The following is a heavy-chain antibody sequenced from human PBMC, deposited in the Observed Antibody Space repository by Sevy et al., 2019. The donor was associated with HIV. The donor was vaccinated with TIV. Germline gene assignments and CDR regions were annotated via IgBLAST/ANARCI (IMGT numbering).Heavy chain of an antibody. D-gene: IGHD1-7*01. V-gene: IGHV3-33*01. J-gene: IGHJ4*02. CDR1: GFTFSDYG. CDR2: IWSYGSNK. Sequence: GGSLRLSCAASGFTFSDYGMHWVRQAPGKGLEWVAVIWSYGSNKYYGDSVKGRFTISRDSSKNTLFLQMNSLRVDDTAVYYCAREEGSGTTTSFDYWGQGALVTVSS. CDR3: AREEGSGTTTSFDY.